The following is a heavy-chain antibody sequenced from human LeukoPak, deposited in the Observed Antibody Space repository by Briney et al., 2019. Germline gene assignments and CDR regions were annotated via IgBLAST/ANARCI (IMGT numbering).Heavy chain of an antibody. Sequence: GGSLRLSCAASGFTVSSNYMSWVRQAPGKGLEWVSVIYSGGSTYYADSVKGRFTISRDNSKNTLYLQMNSLRAEDTAVYCCARVVADYLFFDYWGQGTLVTVSS. V-gene: IGHV3-53*01. J-gene: IGHJ4*02. CDR1: GFTVSSNY. CDR3: ARVVADYLFFDY. D-gene: IGHD2-15*01. CDR2: IYSGGST.